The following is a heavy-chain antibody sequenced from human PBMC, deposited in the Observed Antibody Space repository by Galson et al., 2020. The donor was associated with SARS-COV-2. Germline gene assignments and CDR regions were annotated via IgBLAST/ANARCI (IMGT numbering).Heavy chain of an antibody. CDR3: ATNWCENSVYQSAYYYYFMDV. V-gene: IGHV3-53*01. J-gene: IGHJ6*03. CDR2: LYARYSA. CDR1: GFDVTQEY. D-gene: IGHD5-12*01. Sequence: WGSLSLSCVASGFDVTQEYMSWVRLAPGQGLELVSILYARYSAYYISSVTGRFTISRDTLKNTLYLQMNDLRADDTAVYYCATNWCENSVYQSAYYYYFMDVWGTGTTVNVS.